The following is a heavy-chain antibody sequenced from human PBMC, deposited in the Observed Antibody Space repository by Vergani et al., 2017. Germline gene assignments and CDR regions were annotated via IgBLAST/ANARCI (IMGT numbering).Heavy chain of an antibody. D-gene: IGHD3-10*01. J-gene: IGHJ6*03. CDR1: GYTFTGYY. CDR3: ARTENYGSGSYYNALLYMDV. CDR2: INPNSGGT. Sequence: QVQLVQSGAEVKKPGASVKVSCKASGYTFTGYYMHWVRQALGQGLEWMGWINPNSGGTNYAQKFQGRVTMTRDTSISTAYMELSRLRSDDTAVYYCARTENYGSGSYYNALLYMDVWGKGTTVTVSS. V-gene: IGHV1-2*02.